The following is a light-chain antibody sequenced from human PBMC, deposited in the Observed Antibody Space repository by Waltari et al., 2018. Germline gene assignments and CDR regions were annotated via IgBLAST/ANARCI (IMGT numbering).Light chain of an antibody. CDR2: DAS. J-gene: IGKJ1*01. V-gene: IGKV3-20*01. CDR3: QKYVSLPAT. CDR1: QSVGRS. Sequence: EIVLTQSPGTPSLSPGERATLSCRASQSVGRSLAWYQQKPGQAPRLLIYDASSRATGIPDRFSGGGSGTDFSLTISRLEPEDFAIYYCQKYVSLPATFGQGTKVEIK.